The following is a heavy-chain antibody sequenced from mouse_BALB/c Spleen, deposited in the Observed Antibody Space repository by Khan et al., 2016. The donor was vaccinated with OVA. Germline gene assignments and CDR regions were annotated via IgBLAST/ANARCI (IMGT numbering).Heavy chain of an antibody. D-gene: IGHD1-2*01. CDR3: ARELRLGGFAY. CDR2: IWGDGST. Sequence: QVQLKQSGPGLVAPSQSLSITCSVSGFSLTDFGVNWVRQHPGKGLEWLGMIWGDGSTDYNSALKSRLSINKDNSKSQVFLKMTSLQTDDTARYYCARELRLGGFAYWGQGTLVTVSA. CDR1: GFSLTDFG. V-gene: IGHV2-6-7*01. J-gene: IGHJ3*01.